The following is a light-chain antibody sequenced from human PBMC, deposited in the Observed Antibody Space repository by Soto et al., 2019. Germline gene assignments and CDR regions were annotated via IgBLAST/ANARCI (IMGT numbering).Light chain of an antibody. CDR1: QSIRNY. J-gene: IGKJ1*01. CDR2: AAS. Sequence: DIQMTQSPSSLSASVGDRVTISCRASQSIRNYVSWYQQKPGTAPKLLIRAASTLQSGVPSRFSGSGSGTDFTLTISSLQIEDFATYFGQQTDSTPQAFGQGT. CDR3: QQTDSTPQA. V-gene: IGKV1-39*01.